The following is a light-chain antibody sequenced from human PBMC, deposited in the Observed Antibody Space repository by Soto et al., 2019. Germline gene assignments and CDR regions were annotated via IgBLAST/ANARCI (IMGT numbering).Light chain of an antibody. CDR1: SSNIGSKT. J-gene: IGLJ1*01. V-gene: IGLV1-44*01. CDR3: AAWDASLNGHV. CDR2: SNY. Sequence: QSVLTQPPSASGTPGQRVTISCSGSSSNIGSKTVNWYQQLPGTAPKLLIYSNYQRPSGVPDRFSGYKSGTSASLDISGLQSEDEADYYCAAWDASLNGHVFGTGTKLTVL.